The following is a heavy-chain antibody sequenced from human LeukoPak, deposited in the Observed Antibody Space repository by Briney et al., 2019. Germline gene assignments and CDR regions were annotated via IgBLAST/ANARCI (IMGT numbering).Heavy chain of an antibody. CDR3: AKGTRLSSGSYAAFDY. CDR1: GFTFSSYP. Sequence: PGGSLRLSCAASGFTFSSYPTSSVRQAPGKGLEWVSAISGSGGSTYYADSVKGRFTISRDNSKNTLYLQMNSLRAEDTAVYYCAKGTRLSSGSYAAFDYWGQGTLVTVSS. CDR2: ISGSGGST. J-gene: IGHJ4*02. D-gene: IGHD1-26*01. V-gene: IGHV3-23*01.